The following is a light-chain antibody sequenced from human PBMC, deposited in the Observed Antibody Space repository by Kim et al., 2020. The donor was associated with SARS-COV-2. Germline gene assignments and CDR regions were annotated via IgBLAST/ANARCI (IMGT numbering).Light chain of an antibody. CDR2: GAS. CDR1: QSVSST. J-gene: IGKJ4*01. V-gene: IGKV3-15*01. CDR3: QQYNNWPLT. Sequence: VSPGESATRSCRASQSVSSTLAWYQQKRGQAPRLLIYGASTRATGVPARFSGSGSGTEFNFTISSLQSEDFAIYYCQQYNNWPLTFGGGTKVDIK.